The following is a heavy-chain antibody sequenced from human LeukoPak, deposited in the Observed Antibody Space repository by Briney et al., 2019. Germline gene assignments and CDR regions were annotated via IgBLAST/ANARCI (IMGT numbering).Heavy chain of an antibody. J-gene: IGHJ4*02. D-gene: IGHD2/OR15-2a*01. Sequence: GGSLRLSCEASGFTFSSNWMHWVRQAPGKGLVWVSHINSDGSWTSYADSVRGRFTISKDNAKNTVYLQMNNLRAEDTAVYYCVSFYETYWGRGTLVTVSS. V-gene: IGHV3-74*01. CDR1: GFTFSSNW. CDR2: INSDGSWT. CDR3: VSFYETY.